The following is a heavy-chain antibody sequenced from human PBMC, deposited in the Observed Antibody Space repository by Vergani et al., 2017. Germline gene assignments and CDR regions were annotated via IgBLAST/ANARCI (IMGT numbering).Heavy chain of an antibody. CDR3: ARVRGYCSGGSCYLPRFDY. CDR2: INHSGST. CDR1: GGSFSGYY. V-gene: IGHV4-34*01. J-gene: IGHJ4*02. Sequence: QVQLQQWGAGLLKPSETLSLTCAVYGGSFSGYYWSWIRQPPGTGLEWIGEINHSGSTNYNPSLKSRVTISVEPSKNPFSLKLSSVTAADTAVYYCARVRGYCSGGSCYLPRFDYWGQGTLVTVSS. D-gene: IGHD2-15*01.